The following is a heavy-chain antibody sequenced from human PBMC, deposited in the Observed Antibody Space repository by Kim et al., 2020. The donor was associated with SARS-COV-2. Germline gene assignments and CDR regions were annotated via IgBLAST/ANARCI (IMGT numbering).Heavy chain of an antibody. Sequence: KGRFTISRDNAKTSLDLQMNSLRAEDPAVYYCARDLIGKSYYYDSSGYDYWGQGTLVTVSS. V-gene: IGHV3-11*04. D-gene: IGHD3-22*01. CDR3: ARDLIGKSYYYDSSGYDY. J-gene: IGHJ4*02.